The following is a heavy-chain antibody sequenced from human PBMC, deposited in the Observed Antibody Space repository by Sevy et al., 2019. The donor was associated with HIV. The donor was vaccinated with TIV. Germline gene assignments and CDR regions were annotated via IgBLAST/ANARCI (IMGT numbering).Heavy chain of an antibody. CDR1: GYTFTDYY. CDR3: ARDPVAPNPAGMDV. J-gene: IGHJ6*02. D-gene: IGHD5-12*01. CDR2: INPSSGDT. V-gene: IGHV1-2*06. Sequence: ASVKVSCKASGYTFTDYYIHWVRQAPGQGLEWMGRINPSSGDTNFVQKFQGRVTMTRDTSISTAYMELSRLTSDDTAVYYCARDPVAPNPAGMDVWGQGTTVTVSS.